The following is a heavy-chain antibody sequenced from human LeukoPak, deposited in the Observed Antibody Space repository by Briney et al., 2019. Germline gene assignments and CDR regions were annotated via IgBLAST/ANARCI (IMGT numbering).Heavy chain of an antibody. Sequence: GSLRLSCAASGFTFSSSWMSWARQPPGKGLEWIGSTFFSGSTYYNPSLKSRVTISVDTSKNQFSLTMNSVTAADTAVYFCARDYRLTMVVAWGQGTMVTVSS. V-gene: IGHV4-4*01. CDR3: ARDYRLTMVVA. D-gene: IGHD3-22*01. CDR2: TFFSGST. J-gene: IGHJ3*01. CDR1: GFTFSSSW.